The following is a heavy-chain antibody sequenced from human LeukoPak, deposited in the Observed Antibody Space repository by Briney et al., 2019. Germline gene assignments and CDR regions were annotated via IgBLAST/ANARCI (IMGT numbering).Heavy chain of an antibody. CDR3: AGGGFGEAYYYYYYMDV. V-gene: IGHV1-46*01. CDR2: INPSGGST. CDR1: GYTFTSYY. J-gene: IGHJ6*03. Sequence: ASVKVSCKASGYTFTSYYMHWVRQAPGQGLEWMGIINPSGGSTIYAQKFQGRVTMTRDMSTTTVYMELSSLRSEDTAVYYCAGGGFGEAYYYYYYMDVWGKGTTVTVSS. D-gene: IGHD3-10*01.